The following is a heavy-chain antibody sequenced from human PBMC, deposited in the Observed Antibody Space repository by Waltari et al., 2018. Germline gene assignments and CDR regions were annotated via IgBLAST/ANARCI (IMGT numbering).Heavy chain of an antibody. V-gene: IGHV4-39*01. CDR1: DVCISRKRPY. Sequence: HLHASVPRLERHLELLDLIGRVSDVCISRKRPYWAWIRQSPGQGLEWVGNVSYSGTTIINAALESRVSVTSGTSKNQVFLMLGSGTAADMAVDYCAAYEGASVGTAAFDVWGQGTMVTVSS. J-gene: IGHJ3*01. CDR2: VSYSGTT. D-gene: IGHD2-8*01. CDR3: AAYEGASVGTAAFDV.